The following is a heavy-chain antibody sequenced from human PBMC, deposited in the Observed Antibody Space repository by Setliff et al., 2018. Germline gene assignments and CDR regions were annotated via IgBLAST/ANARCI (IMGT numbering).Heavy chain of an antibody. CDR3: TSEASVDFWSGYPYYYYMDV. J-gene: IGHJ6*03. CDR2: IRSKAYGGTT. D-gene: IGHD3-3*01. Sequence: GGSLRLSCAASGFTFSNAWMSWVRQAPGKGLEWVGFIRSKAYGGTTEYAASVKGRFTISRDDSKSIAYLQMNSLKTEDTAVYYCTSEASVDFWSGYPYYYYMDVWGKGTTVTVSS. CDR1: GFTFSNAW. V-gene: IGHV3-49*04.